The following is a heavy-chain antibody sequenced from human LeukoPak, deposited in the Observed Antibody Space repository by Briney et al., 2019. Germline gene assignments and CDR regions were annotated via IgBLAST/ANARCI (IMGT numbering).Heavy chain of an antibody. Sequence: ASVTVSCKASGYTFTNYDMNWVRQAPGQGLEGMGWMNPQSGNTDYAQRFQGRVTITRDTSITTAYMELSSLRSEDTAVYYCARGPNYSNYGSAYYYYMDVWGKGTTVTVSS. D-gene: IGHD4-11*01. CDR1: GYTFTNYD. CDR2: MNPQSGNT. J-gene: IGHJ6*03. CDR3: ARGPNYSNYGSAYYYYMDV. V-gene: IGHV1-8*03.